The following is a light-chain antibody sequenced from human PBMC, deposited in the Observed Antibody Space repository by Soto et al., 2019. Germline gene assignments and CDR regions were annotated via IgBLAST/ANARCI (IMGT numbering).Light chain of an antibody. CDR2: DVS. V-gene: IGLV2-18*01. CDR3: SVYTRTSTYV. Sequence: ALTQPPSVSGSPGQSGTLSCSGTIDDVTAYYRVSWYQQTPGTAPKLLIYDVSNRPSGVPDRFSGSRSGNTASLTISGLQAEDEGDYYCSVYTRTSTYVFGTGTKVTVL. J-gene: IGLJ1*01. CDR1: IDDVTAYYR.